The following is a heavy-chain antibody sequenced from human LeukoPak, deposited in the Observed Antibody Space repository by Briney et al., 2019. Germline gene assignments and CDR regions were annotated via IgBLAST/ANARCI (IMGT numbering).Heavy chain of an antibody. Sequence: KPSETLSLTCTGSGGSISSGDYYWSWIRQPPGKGLEWIGYIYYSGSTFHYNPSLKSRVNISVDTSKNQFSLRLSSVTAVDTAVYYCASTNCSSASCYGANWFDPWGQGTLVTVSS. CDR2: IYYSGST. CDR3: ASTNCSSASCYGANWFDP. J-gene: IGHJ5*02. V-gene: IGHV4-30-4*08. CDR1: GGSISSGDYY. D-gene: IGHD2-2*01.